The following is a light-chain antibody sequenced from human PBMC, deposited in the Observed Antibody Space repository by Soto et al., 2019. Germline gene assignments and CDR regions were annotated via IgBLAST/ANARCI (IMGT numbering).Light chain of an antibody. J-gene: IGKJ3*01. CDR1: QSVSSF. V-gene: IGKV3-11*01. CDR2: DAS. Sequence: EIVLTQSPATLSLSPGERATLSCRASQSVSSFLAWYQQKSGQTPRLLIYDASNRATGIPARFSGSGSGTVLTLTISSLEPEDFAVYYCQHRSNWLGTFGPGTKVHIK. CDR3: QHRSNWLGT.